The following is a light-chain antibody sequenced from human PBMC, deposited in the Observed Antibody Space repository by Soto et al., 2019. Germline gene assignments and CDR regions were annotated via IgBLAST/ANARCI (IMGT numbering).Light chain of an antibody. J-gene: IGKJ4*01. Sequence: DIQLTQSPSSLSASVGERVTISCRASQTLRNYLAWYQQRPGKAPKLLISAASTLQSGVPSRFSGSGSGTDFTLPISSLQPEDVATYYCQKYHSAPLTFGGGTKVEIK. V-gene: IGKV1-27*01. CDR3: QKYHSAPLT. CDR1: QTLRNY. CDR2: AAS.